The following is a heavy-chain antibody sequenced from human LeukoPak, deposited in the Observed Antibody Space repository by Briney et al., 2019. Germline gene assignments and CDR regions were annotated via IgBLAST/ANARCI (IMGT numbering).Heavy chain of an antibody. J-gene: IGHJ5*02. V-gene: IGHV4-34*01. CDR1: GGSFSGYY. Sequence: PSETLSLTCAVYGGSFSGYYWSWIRQPPGKGLEWTGEINHSGSTNYNPSLKSRVTISVDTSKNQFSLKLSSVTAADTAVYYCARGFSYYGSGSRSRDPWGQGTLVTVSS. D-gene: IGHD3-10*01. CDR3: ARGFSYYGSGSRSRDP. CDR2: INHSGST.